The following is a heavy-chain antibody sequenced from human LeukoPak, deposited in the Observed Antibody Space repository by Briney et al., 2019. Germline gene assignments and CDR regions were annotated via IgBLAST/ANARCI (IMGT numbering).Heavy chain of an antibody. V-gene: IGHV4-59*01. D-gene: IGHD1-1*01. Sequence: SETLSLTCTVSGGSISSYYVSWIRQPPGKGLEWIGYISYTGSTDYNPSLKSRVTLSVDTSKNQFSLKLSSVTAADTAVYYCAREGTSGTHLNWFDPWGQGTLVTVSS. CDR1: GGSISSYY. CDR3: AREGTSGTHLNWFDP. CDR2: ISYTGST. J-gene: IGHJ5*02.